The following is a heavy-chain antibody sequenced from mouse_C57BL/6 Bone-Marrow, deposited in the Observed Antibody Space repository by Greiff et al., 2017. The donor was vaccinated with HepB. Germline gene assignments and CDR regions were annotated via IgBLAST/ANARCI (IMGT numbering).Heavy chain of an antibody. D-gene: IGHD2-5*01. J-gene: IGHJ2*01. V-gene: IGHV7-3*01. CDR1: GFTFTDYY. CDR2: IRNKANGYTT. Sequence: EVQLVESGGGLVQPGGSLSLSCAASGFTFTDYYMSWVRQPPGKALEWLGFIRNKANGYTTEYSASVKGRFTISRDNSQSILYLQMNALRAEDSATYYCARYLRSNPFDDWGQGTTLTVSS. CDR3: ARYLRSNPFDD.